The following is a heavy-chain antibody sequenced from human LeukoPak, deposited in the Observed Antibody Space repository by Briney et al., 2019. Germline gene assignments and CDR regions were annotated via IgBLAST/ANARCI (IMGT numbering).Heavy chain of an antibody. CDR2: IYHSGST. Sequence: PSETLSLTCTVSGGSISSGDYYWSWIRQPPGKGLEWIGDIYHSGSTYYNPSLKSRVTISVDRSKNQFSLKLSSVTAADTAVYYCATLSSRTSAFDIWGQGTMDTVSS. J-gene: IGHJ3*02. V-gene: IGHV4-30-2*01. CDR3: ATLSSRTSAFDI. CDR1: GGSISSGDYY. D-gene: IGHD3-16*01.